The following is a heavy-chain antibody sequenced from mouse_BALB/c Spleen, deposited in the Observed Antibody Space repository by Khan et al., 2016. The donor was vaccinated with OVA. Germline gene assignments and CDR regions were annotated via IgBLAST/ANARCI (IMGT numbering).Heavy chain of an antibody. J-gene: IGHJ4*01. CDR2: IWGDGRT. CDR1: GFSLTGYG. CDR3: ARAYYGNYREAMDY. D-gene: IGHD2-10*01. Sequence: VQLVESGPGLVAPSQSLSITCTVSGFSLTGYGVNWVRQPPGKGLEWLGMIWGDGRTDYNSALKSRLNLNKDNSKSQVFLKMNSLQTDDTARYYCARAYYGNYREAMDYRGQGTSVTVSS. V-gene: IGHV2-6-7*01.